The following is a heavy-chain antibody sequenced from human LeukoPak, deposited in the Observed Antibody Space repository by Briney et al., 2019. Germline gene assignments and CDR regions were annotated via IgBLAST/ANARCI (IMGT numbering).Heavy chain of an antibody. Sequence: GASVKISCKASGYTFTSSDINWVRQATGQGLEWMGWMNPNSGNTGYAQKFQGRVTIPRNTSIGTAYMELSCLRSEDTAVDYCARAAATRGWFDPWGQVTLVTVSS. D-gene: IGHD2-15*01. CDR1: GYTFTSSD. CDR3: ARAAATRGWFDP. J-gene: IGHJ5*02. CDR2: MNPNSGNT. V-gene: IGHV1-8*03.